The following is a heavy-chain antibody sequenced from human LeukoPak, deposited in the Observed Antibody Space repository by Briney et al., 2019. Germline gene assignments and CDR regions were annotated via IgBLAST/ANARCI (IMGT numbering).Heavy chain of an antibody. D-gene: IGHD5-12*01. CDR3: ATLGAYDRFDS. V-gene: IGHV3-7*05. CDR2: IKQDGSEK. Sequence: GGSLRLSCAASGFTFSNYWMSWVRQAPGKGLEWVANIKQDGSEKLYVDSLKGRFTISRDNAKNSLYLQMNSLGAEDTAVYYCATLGAYDRFDSWGQGTLVTVSS. J-gene: IGHJ4*02. CDR1: GFTFSNYW.